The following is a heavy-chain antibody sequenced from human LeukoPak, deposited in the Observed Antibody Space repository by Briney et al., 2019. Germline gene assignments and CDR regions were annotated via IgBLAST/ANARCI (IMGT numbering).Heavy chain of an antibody. Sequence: SETLSLTCTVSGGSISSYYRSWIRQPPGKGLEWIGYIYYSGSANYNPSLKSRVTISVDTSKNQFSLKLSSVTAADTALYYCAIYAGSYPWFDPWGQGTLVTVSS. CDR1: GGSISSYY. D-gene: IGHD3-10*01. CDR3: AIYAGSYPWFDP. J-gene: IGHJ5*02. V-gene: IGHV4-59*01. CDR2: IYYSGSA.